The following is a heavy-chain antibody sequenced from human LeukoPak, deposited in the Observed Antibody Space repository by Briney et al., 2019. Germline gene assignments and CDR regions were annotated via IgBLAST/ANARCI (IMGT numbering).Heavy chain of an antibody. J-gene: IGHJ5*02. D-gene: IGHD6-19*01. CDR1: GGTFSTDA. V-gene: IGHV1-69*04. Sequence: SVKVSCKASGGTFSTDAISWVRQAPGQGLEWMGRVIPYLGIIDYTQKFQGRITISADKSTSTAYMQMNSLTSEDTAVYYCARDTAVAPGSNWFDPWGQGTLVTVSS. CDR3: ARDTAVAPGSNWFDP. CDR2: VIPYLGII.